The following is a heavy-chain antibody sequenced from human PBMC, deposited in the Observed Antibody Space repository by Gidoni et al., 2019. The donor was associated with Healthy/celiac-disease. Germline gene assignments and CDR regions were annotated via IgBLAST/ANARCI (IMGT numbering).Heavy chain of an antibody. D-gene: IGHD4-4*01. CDR1: GGSISSRSYY. CDR3: ARVYSNSQYYYYYYMDV. Sequence: QVQLQESGPGLVKPSQTLSLTCTVSGGSISSRSYYWSWIRQPAGKGLEWIGRIYTSGSTNYNPPLKSRVTMSVDTSKNQFSLKLSSVTAADTAVYYCARVYSNSQYYYYYYMDVWGKGTTVTVSS. CDR2: IYTSGST. J-gene: IGHJ6*03. V-gene: IGHV4-61*02.